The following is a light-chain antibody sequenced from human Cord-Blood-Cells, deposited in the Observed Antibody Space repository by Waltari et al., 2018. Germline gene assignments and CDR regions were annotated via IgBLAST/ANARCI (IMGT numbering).Light chain of an antibody. CDR2: RNN. CDR1: SSNIGSNY. J-gene: IGLJ2*01. Sequence: QSVLTQPPSASGTPGQRVTISCSGSSSNIGSNYVYWYQQLPGTPPKLLIYRNNQRPSGVPDRFSGSKSGTSVSLAISGLRSEDEADYYCAAWDDSLSGLFGGGTKLTVL. V-gene: IGLV1-47*01. CDR3: AAWDDSLSGL.